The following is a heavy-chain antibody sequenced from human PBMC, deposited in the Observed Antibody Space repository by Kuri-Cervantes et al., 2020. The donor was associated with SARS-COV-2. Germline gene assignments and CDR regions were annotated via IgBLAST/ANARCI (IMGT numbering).Heavy chain of an antibody. CDR1: GFTFDDYA. J-gene: IGHJ4*02. D-gene: IGHD3-10*01. V-gene: IGHV3-23*01. CDR2: ISGSGGST. Sequence: GESLKISCAASGFTFDDYAMHWVRQAPGKGLEWVSAISGSGGSTYYADSVKGRFTISRDNSKNTLYLQMNSLRAEDTAVYYCAKDTDGSGSFSLYVFWGQGTLVTVSS. CDR3: AKDTDGSGSFSLYVF.